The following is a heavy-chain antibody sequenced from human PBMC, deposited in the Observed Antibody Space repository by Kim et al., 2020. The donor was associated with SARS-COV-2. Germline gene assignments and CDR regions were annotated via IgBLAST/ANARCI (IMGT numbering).Heavy chain of an antibody. D-gene: IGHD6-19*01. CDR1: GFSFDSNW. CDR2: INPDGSSA. V-gene: IGHV3-74*01. J-gene: IGHJ6*02. Sequence: GGSLRLSCAASGFSFDSNWMHWVRQAPGKGLVWVSRINPDGSSARYADSVKGRFTISRDNAKNTLYLQMNSLRAEDTAVYYCVRDSYSSGWYYGMEVWGQ. CDR3: VRDSYSSGWYYGMEV.